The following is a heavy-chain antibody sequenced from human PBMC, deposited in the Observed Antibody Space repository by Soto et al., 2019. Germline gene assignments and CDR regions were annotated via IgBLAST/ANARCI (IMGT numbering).Heavy chain of an antibody. J-gene: IGHJ4*02. CDR1: GASISRSNFY. CDR3: ARLEYYYDSSGSFDY. V-gene: IGHV4-39*01. D-gene: IGHD3-22*01. Sequence: PSETLSLTCTLSGASISRSNFYWAWIRQPPGKGLKWIGNIYYSGSTYYNPSLKSRVTISVDTSKNQFSLKLSSVTAADTAVYYCARLEYYYDSSGSFDYWGQGTLVTVSS. CDR2: IYYSGST.